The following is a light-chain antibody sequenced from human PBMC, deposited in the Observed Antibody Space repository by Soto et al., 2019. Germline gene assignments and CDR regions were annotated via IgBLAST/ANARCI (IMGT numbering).Light chain of an antibody. CDR2: ASC. Sequence: DIQMTQSPSSLSASVGDRVTITCRATQSISNSLNWYQHKPGEAPKLLMYASCTLQSGVPSRFICGGAGTDFTLTISSLQPEYFSTYFCQQSHSIPFTFGPGTKVDIE. V-gene: IGKV1-39*01. CDR3: QQSHSIPFT. J-gene: IGKJ3*01. CDR1: QSISNS.